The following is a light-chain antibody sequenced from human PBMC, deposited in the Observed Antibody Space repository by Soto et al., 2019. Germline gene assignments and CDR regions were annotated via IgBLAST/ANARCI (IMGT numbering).Light chain of an antibody. V-gene: IGLV2-8*01. CDR3: SSYAGSSNV. CDR2: EVN. CDR1: SSDVGGYNY. Sequence: QSALTQPPSASGSPGQSVAISCTGTSSDVGGYNYVSWYQQHPGKAPKLMIYEVNKRPSGVPDRFSGSKSGNTASLTVSGRQAEDEADYSCSSYAGSSNVFGTGTKLTVL. J-gene: IGLJ1*01.